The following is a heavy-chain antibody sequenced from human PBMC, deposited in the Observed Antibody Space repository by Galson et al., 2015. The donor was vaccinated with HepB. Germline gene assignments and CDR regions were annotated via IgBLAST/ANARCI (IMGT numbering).Heavy chain of an antibody. CDR1: GFTFSSYG. V-gene: IGHV3-33*01. CDR3: ARDSAIAAALGGAFDI. Sequence: SLRLSCAASGFTFSSYGMHWVRQAPGKGLEWVAVIWYDGSNKYYADSVKGRFTISRDNSKNTLYLQMNSLRAEDTAVYYCARDSAIAAALGGAFDIWGQGTMVTVSS. CDR2: IWYDGSNK. D-gene: IGHD6-13*01. J-gene: IGHJ3*02.